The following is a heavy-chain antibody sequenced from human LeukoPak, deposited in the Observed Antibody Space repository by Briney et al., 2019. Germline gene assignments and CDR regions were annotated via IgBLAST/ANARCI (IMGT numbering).Heavy chain of an antibody. Sequence: AGGSLRLSCAASGFTFSSYSMNWVRQAPGKGLEWVSSISSSSSYIYYADSVKGRFTISRANAKNSLYLEMNSLRAEDTAVYYCARGADYDILTGYMDVWGKGTTVTVSS. CDR1: GFTFSSYS. V-gene: IGHV3-21*01. D-gene: IGHD3-9*01. CDR3: ARGADYDILTGYMDV. J-gene: IGHJ6*03. CDR2: ISSSSSYI.